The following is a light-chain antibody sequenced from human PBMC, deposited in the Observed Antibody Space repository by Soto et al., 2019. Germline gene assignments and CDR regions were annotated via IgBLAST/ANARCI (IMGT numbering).Light chain of an antibody. Sequence: QSALTQPASVSGSPGQSITISCTGTSSDVGGYNYVSWYQQHPGKAPKLMIYEVSNRPSGVPDRFSGSKSGNTASLTVAGLQVEDEADYYCASYAGSNNYVFGTGTKLTVL. J-gene: IGLJ1*01. CDR3: ASYAGSNNYV. CDR2: EVS. V-gene: IGLV2-8*01. CDR1: SSDVGGYNY.